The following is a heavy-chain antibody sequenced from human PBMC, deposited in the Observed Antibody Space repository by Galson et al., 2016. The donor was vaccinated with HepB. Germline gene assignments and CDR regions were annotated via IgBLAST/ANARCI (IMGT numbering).Heavy chain of an antibody. CDR3: AQDLLSPYGDSGVLDN. CDR2: ISAGGLTT. V-gene: IGHV3-23*01. J-gene: IGHJ4*02. Sequence: SLRLSCAASGFTFSRFAMSWVRQAPGKGLEWVSTISAGGLTTDYADSVKGRFTISRDSSNNMLYIQMSNLRAEDTAVYYCAQDLLSPYGDSGVLDNWGQGTLVTVSS. CDR1: GFTFSRFA. D-gene: IGHD3-10*01.